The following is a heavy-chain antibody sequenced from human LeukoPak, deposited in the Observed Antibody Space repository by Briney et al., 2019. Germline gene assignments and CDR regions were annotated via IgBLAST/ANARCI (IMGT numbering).Heavy chain of an antibody. CDR3: AREGYFGSVIDYYYGMDV. V-gene: IGHV1-18*01. Sequence: ASVKVSCKASGYTFTNYGISWVRQAPGQGLEWMGWISAYNGNTNYAQRLQGRVTMTTDTSTSTAYMELRSLGSDDTAVYYCAREGYFGSVIDYYYGMDVWGQGTKVTVSS. D-gene: IGHD3-10*01. J-gene: IGHJ6*02. CDR2: ISAYNGNT. CDR1: GYTFTNYG.